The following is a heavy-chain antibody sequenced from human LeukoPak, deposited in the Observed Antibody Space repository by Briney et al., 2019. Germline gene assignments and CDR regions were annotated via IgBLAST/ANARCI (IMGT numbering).Heavy chain of an antibody. V-gene: IGHV4-61*02. D-gene: IGHD3/OR15-3a*01. Sequence: SETLSLTCTVPGGSISSGSYYWSWLRQPAGKGLEWIGRMYTSGSTNYNPSLKSRVTISVDTSKNQFSLQLSSVTAADTAVYYCARQTGSGLFILPGGQGTLVTVSS. CDR2: MYTSGST. CDR1: GGSISSGSYY. CDR3: ARQTGSGLFILP. J-gene: IGHJ4*02.